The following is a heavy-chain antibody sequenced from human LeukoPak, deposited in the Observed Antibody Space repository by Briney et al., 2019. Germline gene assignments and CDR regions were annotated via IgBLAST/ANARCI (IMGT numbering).Heavy chain of an antibody. Sequence: ASVKVSCKASGYTFTSFDINWVRQATGQGLEWMGWMNPNSGNTGYAQKFQGRVTITADESTSTAYMELSSLRSEDTAVYYCAREYLDGYNLDYYFDYWGQGTLVTVSS. CDR2: MNPNSGNT. CDR3: AREYLDGYNLDYYFDY. V-gene: IGHV1-8*01. J-gene: IGHJ4*02. CDR1: GYTFTSFD. D-gene: IGHD5-24*01.